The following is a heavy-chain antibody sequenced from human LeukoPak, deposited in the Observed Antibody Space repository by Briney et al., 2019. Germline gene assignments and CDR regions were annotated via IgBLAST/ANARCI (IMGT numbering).Heavy chain of an antibody. D-gene: IGHD3/OR15-3a*01. Sequence: PGGSLRLSCAASGFTFSSYAMSWVRQAPGKGLEWVSYISSDSNTIQYADSVRGRFTISRDNAKNSLFLQMYSLRPEDTAVYYCARDLVGLDYWGQGTLVTVSS. CDR1: GFTFSSYA. CDR3: ARDLVGLDY. V-gene: IGHV3-48*01. J-gene: IGHJ4*02. CDR2: ISSDSNTI.